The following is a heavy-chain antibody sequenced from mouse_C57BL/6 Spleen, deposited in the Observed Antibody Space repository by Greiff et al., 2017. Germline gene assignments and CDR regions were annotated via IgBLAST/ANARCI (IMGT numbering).Heavy chain of an antibody. CDR1: GYTFTSYW. CDR3: ARIENGYSYYLDY. V-gene: IGHV1-55*01. J-gene: IGHJ2*01. Sequence: VQLQQPGAELVKPGASVKMSCKASGYTFTSYWITWVKQRPGQGLEWIGDIYPGSGSTNYNEKFKSKATLTVDTSSSTAYMQLSSLTSEDSAVYYCARIENGYSYYLDYWGQGTTLTVSS. CDR2: IYPGSGST. D-gene: IGHD2-3*01.